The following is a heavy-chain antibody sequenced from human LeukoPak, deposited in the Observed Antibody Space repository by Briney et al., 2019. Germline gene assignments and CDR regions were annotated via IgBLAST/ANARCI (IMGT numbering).Heavy chain of an antibody. Sequence: SQTLSLTCAVSGGSISSGGYSWSWIRQPPGKGLEWIGYISYSGSTYYNPSLKSRVTISVDTSKNQFSLKLTSVTAADTAVYYCARGGYYGSGNDFRFDPWGQGTLVTVSS. CDR2: ISYSGST. CDR3: ARGGYYGSGNDFRFDP. D-gene: IGHD3-10*01. V-gene: IGHV4-30-4*07. CDR1: GGSISSGGYS. J-gene: IGHJ5*02.